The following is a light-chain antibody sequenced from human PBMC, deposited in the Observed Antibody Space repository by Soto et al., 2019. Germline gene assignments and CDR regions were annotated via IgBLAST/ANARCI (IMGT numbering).Light chain of an antibody. CDR2: RAS. J-gene: IGKJ1*01. Sequence: EIVMTQSPATLSVSPGERATLSCTASHYVYSNVAWFQQRPGQAPRLLIYRASARATGTPARFSGSGSGKEFTLTITSLQSEYFALYYCQQYQNLWTFGQGTEVEI. CDR1: HYVYSN. CDR3: QQYQNLWT. V-gene: IGKV3-15*01.